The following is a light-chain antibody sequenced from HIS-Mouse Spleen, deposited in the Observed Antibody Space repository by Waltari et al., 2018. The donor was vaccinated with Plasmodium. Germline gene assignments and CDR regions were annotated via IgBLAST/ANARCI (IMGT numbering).Light chain of an antibody. Sequence: QSALTQPASVSGSPGQSITISCTGTSRDVGRYSLLSWYQQHPGKAPKLMIYEGSKRPSGVSNRFSGSKSGNTASLTISGLQAEDEADYYCCSYAGSRMVFGGGTKLTVL. CDR1: SRDVGRYSL. V-gene: IGLV2-23*01. CDR2: EGS. J-gene: IGLJ2*01. CDR3: CSYAGSRMV.